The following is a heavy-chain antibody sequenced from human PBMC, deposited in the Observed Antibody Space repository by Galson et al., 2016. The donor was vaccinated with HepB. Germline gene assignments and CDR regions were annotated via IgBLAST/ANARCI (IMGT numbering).Heavy chain of an antibody. CDR3: ARQEGSGLGYMDF. CDR1: GYTFTNYG. Sequence: SVKVSCKASGYTFTNYGVTWVRQAPGQGLEWMGWISGHNGKTDYSEKLRDRVTMTKDTSTNTAYMALRSLRFDDTGVYYCARQEGSGLGYMDFWGKGTTVTVSS. CDR2: ISGHNGKT. V-gene: IGHV1-18*01. J-gene: IGHJ6*03. D-gene: IGHD3/OR15-3a*01.